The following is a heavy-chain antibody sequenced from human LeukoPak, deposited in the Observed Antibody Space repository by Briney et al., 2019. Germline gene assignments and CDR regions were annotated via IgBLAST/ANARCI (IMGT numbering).Heavy chain of an antibody. Sequence: GGSLRLSCAASGFTFSSYGMHWVRQAPGKGLECVSVIYSGGNTYYADSVKGRFTISRDNSKNTLYLQMNSLRADDTAVYYCARKTDSGGQGDYWGPGTLVTVSS. V-gene: IGHV3-66*01. J-gene: IGHJ4*02. CDR2: IYSGGNT. D-gene: IGHD3-22*01. CDR1: GFTFSSYG. CDR3: ARKTDSGGQGDY.